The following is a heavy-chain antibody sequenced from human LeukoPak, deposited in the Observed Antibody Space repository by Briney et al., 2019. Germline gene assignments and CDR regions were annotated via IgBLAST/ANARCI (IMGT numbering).Heavy chain of an antibody. CDR2: IYSGGST. Sequence: GGSLRLSCAASGFTVRSNYMSWVRQAPGKGLEWVSVIYSGGSTYYADSVKGRFTISRDNSKNTLYLQMNSLRAEDTAVYYCARDSTPYGMDVWGQGTTVTVSS. J-gene: IGHJ6*02. CDR3: ARDSTPYGMDV. V-gene: IGHV3-53*01. CDR1: GFTVRSNY.